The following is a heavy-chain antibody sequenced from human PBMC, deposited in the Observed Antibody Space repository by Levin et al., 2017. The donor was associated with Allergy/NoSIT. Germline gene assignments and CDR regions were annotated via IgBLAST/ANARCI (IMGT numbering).Heavy chain of an antibody. CDR3: AKDEGYCSGGSCYQLHY. CDR2: ISYDGSNK. Sequence: PGGSLRLSCAASGFTFSSYGMHWVRQAPGKGLEWVAVISYDGSNKYYADSVKGRFTISRDNSKNTLYLQMNSLRAEDTAVYYCAKDEGYCSGGSCYQLHYWGQGTLVTVSS. V-gene: IGHV3-30*18. CDR1: GFTFSSYG. D-gene: IGHD2-15*01. J-gene: IGHJ4*02.